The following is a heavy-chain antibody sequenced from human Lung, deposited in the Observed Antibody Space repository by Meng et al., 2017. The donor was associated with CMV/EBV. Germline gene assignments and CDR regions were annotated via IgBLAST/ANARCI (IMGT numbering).Heavy chain of an antibody. CDR1: GFIFSDYP. J-gene: IGHJ4*02. CDR2: IKRDGSQK. D-gene: IGHD2-2*01. CDR3: ARVLCSRTSCYASFDY. Sequence: GESLKISCAASGFIFSDYPMSWVRQAPGKGLEWVANIKRDGSQKYYVDSMKGRFTISRDNAKNSLYLQMDSLRAEDTAVYYCARVLCSRTSCYASFDYWGQGTLVTVSS. V-gene: IGHV3-7*01.